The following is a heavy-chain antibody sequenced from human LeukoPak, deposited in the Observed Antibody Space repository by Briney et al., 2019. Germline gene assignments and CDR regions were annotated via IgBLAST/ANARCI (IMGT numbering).Heavy chain of an antibody. J-gene: IGHJ4*02. CDR3: ARVGVVFDY. CDR2: IYYSGIT. CDR1: GXSISSRSYY. V-gene: IGHV4-39*01. D-gene: IGHD3-16*01. Sequence: PSETLSLTCTVSGXSISSRSYYWGWIRQPPGKGLEWIGSIYYSGITYYNPSLKSRVTISVDTSKNQFSLKLSSVTAADTAVYYCARVGVVFDYWGQGTLVTVSS.